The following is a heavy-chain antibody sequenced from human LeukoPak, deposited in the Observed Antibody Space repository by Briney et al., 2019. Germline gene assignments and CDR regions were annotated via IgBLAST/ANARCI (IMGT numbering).Heavy chain of an antibody. J-gene: IGHJ4*02. Sequence: GGSLRLSCAASGFTFSTYAVSWVRQAPGKGLECVSGFSGRGGSTYYSDSVKGRFTISRDNSKNTLYLQMNSLRAEDTAVYYCAKPPIPHDSSGHPFDSWGQGTLVTVSS. CDR1: GFTFSTYA. V-gene: IGHV3-23*01. CDR3: AKPPIPHDSSGHPFDS. CDR2: FSGRGGST. D-gene: IGHD3-22*01.